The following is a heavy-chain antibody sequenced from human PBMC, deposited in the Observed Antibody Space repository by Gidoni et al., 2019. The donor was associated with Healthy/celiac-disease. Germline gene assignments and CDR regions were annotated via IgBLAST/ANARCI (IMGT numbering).Heavy chain of an antibody. J-gene: IGHJ4*02. CDR1: GVTLSNAW. CDR2: IKSKTDVCPT. CDR3: TTDEGTTGTMGLDY. V-gene: IGHV3-15*01. D-gene: IGHD1-1*01. Sequence: EVQLVESGGGWVKDGGSLRLSWAASGVTLSNAWMRWVRQAPGKGLEWVGRIKSKTDVCPTDYAAPVNGRFTISRDDSKHPLYLQMHRLKTEDTAVYYCTTDEGTTGTMGLDYWGRGTLVTVSS.